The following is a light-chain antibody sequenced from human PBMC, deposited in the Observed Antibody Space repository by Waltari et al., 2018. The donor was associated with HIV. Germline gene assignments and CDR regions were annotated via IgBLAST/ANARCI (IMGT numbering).Light chain of an antibody. Sequence: QSVLTQPPSVSGAPGQRVTISCTGSSSNIGAGYYVQWYQQLPGTAPKLLIYGNSNRPSGVPDRFSCSKSGTSASLAITGLQAEDEADYYCQSYDSSLSGWVFGGGTKLTVL. CDR2: GNS. CDR3: QSYDSSLSGWV. V-gene: IGLV1-40*01. J-gene: IGLJ3*02. CDR1: SSNIGAGYY.